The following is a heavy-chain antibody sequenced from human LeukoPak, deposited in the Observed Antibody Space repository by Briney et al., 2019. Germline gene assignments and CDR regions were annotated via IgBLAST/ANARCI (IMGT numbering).Heavy chain of an antibody. CDR2: ISNSGSTE. CDR3: ARWGRTYNILTGYSY. J-gene: IGHJ4*02. V-gene: IGHV3-48*03. D-gene: IGHD3-9*01. CDR1: GFTFSSYA. Sequence: GGSLRLSCAASGFTFSSYAMHWVRQAPGKGLEWISYISNSGSTEYFADSVRGRFTTSRDNAKNSLFLQMNNLRADDTAVYYCARWGRTYNILTGYSYWGQGTLVTVSS.